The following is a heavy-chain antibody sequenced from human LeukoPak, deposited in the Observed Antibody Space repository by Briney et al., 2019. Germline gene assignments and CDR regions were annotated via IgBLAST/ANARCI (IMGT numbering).Heavy chain of an antibody. CDR3: AKDHYDLLTGYYPIFDY. V-gene: IGHV1-69*05. J-gene: IGHJ4*02. Sequence: ASVKVSCKASGGTFSSYAISWVRQAPGQGLEWMGGNIPIFGTANYAQKFQGRVTITTDESTSTAYMELSSLRSEDTAVYYCAKDHYDLLTGYYPIFDYWGQGTLVTVSS. CDR1: GGTFSSYA. D-gene: IGHD3-9*01. CDR2: NIPIFGTA.